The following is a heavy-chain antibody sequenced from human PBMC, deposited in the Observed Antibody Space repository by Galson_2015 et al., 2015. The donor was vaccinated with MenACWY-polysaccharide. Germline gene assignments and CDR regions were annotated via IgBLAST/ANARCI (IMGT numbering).Heavy chain of an antibody. CDR3: AKGPRRYYGSGVGWFDA. CDR2: IQYGGSNK. CDR1: GFTFSSYG. V-gene: IGHV3-30*02. D-gene: IGHD3-10*01. J-gene: IGHJ5*02. Sequence: SLRLSCAASGFTFSSYGMNWVRQAPGKGLEWVAFIQYGGSNKYYADSVKGRFTISRDNSKNTLYVQMTSLRAEDTAMYYCAKGPRRYYGSGVGWFDAWGQGTLVTVSS.